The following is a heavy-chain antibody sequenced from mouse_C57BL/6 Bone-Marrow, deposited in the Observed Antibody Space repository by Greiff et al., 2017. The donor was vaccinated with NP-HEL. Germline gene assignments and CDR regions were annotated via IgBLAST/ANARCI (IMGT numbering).Heavy chain of an antibody. CDR2: IRNKANGYTT. CDR3: ARSIYDDYADEPFYAMDY. CDR1: GFTFTDYY. Sequence: EVQGVESGGGLVQPGGSLSLSCAASGFTFTDYYMSWVRQPPGKALEWLGFIRNKANGYTTEYSASVKGRFTISRDNSQSILYLQMNALRAEDSATYYCARSIYDDYADEPFYAMDYWGQGTSVTVSS. V-gene: IGHV7-3*01. J-gene: IGHJ4*01. D-gene: IGHD2-4*01.